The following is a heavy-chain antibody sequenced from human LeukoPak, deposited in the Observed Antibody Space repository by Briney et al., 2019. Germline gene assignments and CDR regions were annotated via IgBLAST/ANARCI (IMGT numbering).Heavy chain of an antibody. CDR1: GFIFSDHY. V-gene: IGHV3-7*03. CDR3: ARDLPDVLTGYSDNAFDI. D-gene: IGHD3-9*01. Sequence: PGGSLRLSCAASGFIFSDHYMDWVRQAPGKGLEWVANIKQDGSDKNYVDSVKGRFTISRDNAKKVLYLQMNSLRAEDTAVYYCARDLPDVLTGYSDNAFDIWGQGTMVTVSS. CDR2: IKQDGSDK. J-gene: IGHJ3*02.